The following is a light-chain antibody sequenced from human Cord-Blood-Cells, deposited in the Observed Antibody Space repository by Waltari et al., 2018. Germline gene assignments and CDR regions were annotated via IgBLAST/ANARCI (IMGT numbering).Light chain of an antibody. CDR3: QQYNSYPYT. V-gene: IGKV1-5*03. CDR1: QSISSW. CDR2: KAF. J-gene: IGKJ2*01. Sequence: DIQMNQSPSTLSAYVGDRVTITCRASQSISSWLAWYQQKPGKAPKLLIYKAFSLESGVPSRFSGSGSGTEFTLTISSLQPDDFATYYCQQYNSYPYTFGQGTKLEIK.